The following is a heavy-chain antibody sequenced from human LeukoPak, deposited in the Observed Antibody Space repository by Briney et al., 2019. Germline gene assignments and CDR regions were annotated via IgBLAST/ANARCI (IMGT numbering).Heavy chain of an antibody. Sequence: GGSLRLSCAASGFTFSSYGVHWVRQAPGKGLEWVAFIRYDGSNKYYADSVKGRFTISRDNSKNTLYLQMNSLRAEDTAVYYCAKPLPKYYYDSSGYMSYWGQGTLVTVSS. CDR2: IRYDGSNK. D-gene: IGHD3-22*01. V-gene: IGHV3-30*02. J-gene: IGHJ4*02. CDR3: AKPLPKYYYDSSGYMSY. CDR1: GFTFSSYG.